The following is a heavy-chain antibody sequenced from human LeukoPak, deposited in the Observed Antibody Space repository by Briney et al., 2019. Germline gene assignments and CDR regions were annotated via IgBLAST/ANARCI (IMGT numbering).Heavy chain of an antibody. CDR2: ISSNGGST. CDR3: VKGYCSSISCYGDY. Sequence: GGSLRLSCSASGFTFSSYAMHWVRQAPGKGLEYVSAISSNGGSTYYADSVKGRVTISRDNSKNTLYLQMSSLRAEDTAVYCCVKGYCSSISCYGDYWGQGTLVTFSS. CDR1: GFTFSSYA. V-gene: IGHV3-64D*09. J-gene: IGHJ4*02. D-gene: IGHD2-2*01.